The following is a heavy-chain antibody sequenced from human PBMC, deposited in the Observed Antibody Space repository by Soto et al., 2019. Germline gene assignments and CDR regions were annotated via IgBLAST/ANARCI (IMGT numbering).Heavy chain of an antibody. CDR1: GYSFTTYW. V-gene: IGHV5-10-1*01. Sequence: PKISCKGSGYSFTTYWISWVRQMPGKGLEWMGRIDPSDSYTDYSPSFQGHVTFSVDKSISTAYLQWSSLKASDSAMYYCGAHWGSGSNNYHYYGVDVWGQGTRVTVSS. J-gene: IGHJ6*01. CDR2: IDPSDSYT. CDR3: GAHWGSGSNNYHYYGVDV. D-gene: IGHD3-10*01.